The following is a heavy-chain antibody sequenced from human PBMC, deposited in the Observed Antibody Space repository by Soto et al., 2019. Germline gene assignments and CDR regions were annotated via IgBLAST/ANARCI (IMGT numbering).Heavy chain of an antibody. D-gene: IGHD2-2*01. Sequence: GGSLRLSCAASGFTFSSYSMNWVRQAPGKGLDWVSSISSSSSYIYYADSVKGRFTISRDNAKNSLYLQMNSLRAEDTAVYYCARDSTPVDQLPRSKTRFDYWGQGTLVTVSS. V-gene: IGHV3-21*01. CDR3: ARDSTPVDQLPRSKTRFDY. CDR1: GFTFSSYS. CDR2: ISSSSSYI. J-gene: IGHJ4*02.